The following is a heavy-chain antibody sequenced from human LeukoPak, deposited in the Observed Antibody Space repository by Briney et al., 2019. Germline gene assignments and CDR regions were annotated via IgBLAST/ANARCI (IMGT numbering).Heavy chain of an antibody. Sequence: SETLSLTCTVSGGSIGPYYWSWIRQPPGKRLEYIGYIYHSGSTNYNPSLKSRVTMSVDKSKNQCSLRLSSVTAADTAIYFCARSSQDSSTSFEYWGQGTLVTVSS. V-gene: IGHV4-59*01. CDR3: ARSSQDSSTSFEY. CDR1: GGSIGPYY. D-gene: IGHD6-6*01. J-gene: IGHJ4*02. CDR2: IYHSGST.